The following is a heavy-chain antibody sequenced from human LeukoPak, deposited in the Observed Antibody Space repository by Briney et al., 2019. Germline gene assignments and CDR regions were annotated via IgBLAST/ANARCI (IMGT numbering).Heavy chain of an antibody. CDR3: ASGRPLGFDY. J-gene: IGHJ4*02. V-gene: IGHV4-59*01. CDR1: GGSISSYY. Sequence: SETLSLTCTVSGGSISSYYWTWIRQPPGKGLEWIGYIYYSGSTNYNPSLKGRVTISVDTSKNQFSLKLSSVTVADTAVYYCASGRPLGFDYWGQGTLVTVSS. D-gene: IGHD1-26*01. CDR2: IYYSGST.